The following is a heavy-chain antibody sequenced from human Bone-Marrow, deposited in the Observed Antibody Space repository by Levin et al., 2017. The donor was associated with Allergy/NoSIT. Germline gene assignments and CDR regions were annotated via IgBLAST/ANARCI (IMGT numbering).Heavy chain of an antibody. Sequence: LSLPCAASGFPFSSSGMHWVRQAPGKGLEWVAVIWYDGSKKYYGDSVKGRFTISRDNSKNRLYLQMNSLRAEDTAVYYCARVGGEHSICDYWGQGTLVTVSS. D-gene: IGHD4-17*01. CDR1: GFPFSSSG. CDR2: IWYDGSKK. J-gene: IGHJ4*02. V-gene: IGHV3-33*01. CDR3: ARVGGEHSICDY.